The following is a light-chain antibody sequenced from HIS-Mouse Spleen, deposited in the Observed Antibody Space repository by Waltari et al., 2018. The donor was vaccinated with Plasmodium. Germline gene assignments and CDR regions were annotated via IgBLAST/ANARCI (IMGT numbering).Light chain of an antibody. CDR3: YSTDSSGNHRV. CDR1: SLPTKY. J-gene: IGLJ3*02. Sequence: SYELTQPPAVSLSPGQTARINCSGDSLPTKYTYWYQQKSGQAPVLVIYEDSKRPSGIPERFACSRSGTMATSTSSGAQVEDEADYYGYSTDSSGNHRVFCGGTKLTVL. CDR2: EDS. V-gene: IGLV3-10*01.